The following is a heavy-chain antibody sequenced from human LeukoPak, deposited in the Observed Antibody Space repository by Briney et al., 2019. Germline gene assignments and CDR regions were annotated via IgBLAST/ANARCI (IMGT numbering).Heavy chain of an antibody. Sequence: ASVKVSCKDSGYTFTGYYMHWVRQAPGQRLEWMGWINPNSGGTNYAQKFQGRVTMTRDTSISTAHMELSRLRSDDTAVYYCARAVLLGTDFDYWGQGTLVTISS. J-gene: IGHJ4*02. D-gene: IGHD5-18*01. CDR1: GYTFTGYY. CDR3: ARAVLLGTDFDY. V-gene: IGHV1-2*02. CDR2: INPNSGGT.